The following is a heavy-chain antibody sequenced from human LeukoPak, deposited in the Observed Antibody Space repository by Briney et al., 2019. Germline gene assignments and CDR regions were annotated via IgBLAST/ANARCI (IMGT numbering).Heavy chain of an antibody. CDR3: ASHYDSSGYYYYGY. J-gene: IGHJ4*02. Sequence: PGRSLRLSCAASGFTFSSYGMHWVRQAPGKGLEWVAVISYDGSNKYYADSVKGRFTISRDNSKNTLYLQMNSLRAEDTAVYYCASHYDSSGYYYYGYWGQETLVTVSS. D-gene: IGHD3-22*01. CDR1: GFTFSSYG. V-gene: IGHV3-30*03. CDR2: ISYDGSNK.